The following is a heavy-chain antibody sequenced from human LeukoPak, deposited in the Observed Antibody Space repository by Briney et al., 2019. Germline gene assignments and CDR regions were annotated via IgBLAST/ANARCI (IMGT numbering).Heavy chain of an antibody. Sequence: GRSLRLSCAASGFTFSSYEMNWVRQAPGKGLEWVSYIDFSGSTIYYADSVKGRFTISRDNAKKSLYLQMNSLRGDDTAVYYCARGLGSSGWYYVFDYWGQGALVTVSS. J-gene: IGHJ4*02. V-gene: IGHV3-48*03. CDR2: IDFSGSTI. CDR3: ARGLGSSGWYYVFDY. CDR1: GFTFSSYE. D-gene: IGHD6-19*01.